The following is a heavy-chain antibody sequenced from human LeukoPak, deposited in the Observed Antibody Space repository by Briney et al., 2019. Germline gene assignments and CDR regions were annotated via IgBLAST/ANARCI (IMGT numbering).Heavy chain of an antibody. CDR3: AKGYYGSGSYGWFDY. CDR2: ISGSGGST. J-gene: IGHJ4*02. V-gene: IGHV3-23*01. D-gene: IGHD3-10*01. Sequence: GGSLRLSCAASGFTFSSYGMSWVRQAPGKGLEWVSAISGSGGSTYYADSVKGRFTISRDNSKNTLYLQMNSPRAEDTAVYSCAKGYYGSGSYGWFDYWGQGTLVTVSS. CDR1: GFTFSSYG.